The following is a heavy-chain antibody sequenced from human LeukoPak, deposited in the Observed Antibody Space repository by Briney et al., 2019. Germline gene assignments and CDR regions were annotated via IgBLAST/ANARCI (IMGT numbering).Heavy chain of an antibody. CDR1: GFTFSSYS. V-gene: IGHV3-21*01. J-gene: IGHJ4*02. CDR2: ISSSSYI. D-gene: IGHD6-13*01. Sequence: GGSLRLSCAASGFTFSSYSMNWVRQAPGKGLEWVSSISSSSYIYYADSVKGRFTISRDNAKNSLYLQMNSLRAEDTAVYYCARVRAAAARYFDYWGQGTLVTVSS. CDR3: ARVRAAAARYFDY.